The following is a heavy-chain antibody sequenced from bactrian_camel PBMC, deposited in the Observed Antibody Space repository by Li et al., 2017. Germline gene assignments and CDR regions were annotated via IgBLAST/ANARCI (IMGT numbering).Heavy chain of an antibody. CDR3: VRDGYCSGGCCYTEPGVFAY. CDR2: INSGGETT. D-gene: IGHD2*01. J-gene: IGHJ6*01. Sequence: QLVESGGGSVQAGGSLTLSCEASVSTYNSACLAWFRQAHGKGLEWVSDINSGGETTYYADSVKGRFTISRDNAKNTVYLQVNSLKPEDTAVYYCVRDGYCSGGCCYTEPGVFAYWGQGTQVTVS. V-gene: IGHV3S25*01. CDR1: VSTYNSAC.